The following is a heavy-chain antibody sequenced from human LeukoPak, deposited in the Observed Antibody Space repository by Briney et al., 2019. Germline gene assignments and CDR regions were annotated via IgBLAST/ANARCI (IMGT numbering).Heavy chain of an antibody. CDR2: IIPIFGTS. J-gene: IGHJ4*02. CDR3: AGGGYYDTSGYYHFDY. V-gene: IGHV1-69*06. Sequence: SVKVSCKASGGTFTSYAFSWVRLAPGQGLEWMGGIIPIFGTSNYAQKFQGRVTITADKSTSTAYMELSSLRSEDTAVYYCAGGGYYDTSGYYHFDYRGQGTLVTVSS. CDR1: GGTFTSYA. D-gene: IGHD3-22*01.